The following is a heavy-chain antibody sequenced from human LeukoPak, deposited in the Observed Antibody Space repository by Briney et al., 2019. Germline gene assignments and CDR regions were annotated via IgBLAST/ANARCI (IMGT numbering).Heavy chain of an antibody. CDR2: ISGSGGST. J-gene: IGHJ4*02. CDR1: GFTFSSYA. Sequence: GGSLRLSCAAPGFTFSSYAMSWVRQAPGKGLEWVSAISGSGGSTYYADSVKGRFTISRDNSKNTLYLQINSLRAEDTAVYYCAKDVSYSSGWLTYFDYWGQGTLVTVSS. D-gene: IGHD6-19*01. V-gene: IGHV3-23*01. CDR3: AKDVSYSSGWLTYFDY.